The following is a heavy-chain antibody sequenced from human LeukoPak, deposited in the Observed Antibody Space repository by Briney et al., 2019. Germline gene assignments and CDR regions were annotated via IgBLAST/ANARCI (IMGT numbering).Heavy chain of an antibody. CDR1: GYTFTGYY. V-gene: IGHV1-2*06. D-gene: IGHD5-24*01. Sequence: ASVKVSCKASGYTFTGYYMHWVRQAPGQGLEWMGRINPNSGGTNYAQKFRGRVTMTRDTSISTAYMELSRLRSNDRAVYYCAREFREMATPPPDYWGQGTLVTVSS. CDR2: INPNSGGT. J-gene: IGHJ4*02. CDR3: AREFREMATPPPDY.